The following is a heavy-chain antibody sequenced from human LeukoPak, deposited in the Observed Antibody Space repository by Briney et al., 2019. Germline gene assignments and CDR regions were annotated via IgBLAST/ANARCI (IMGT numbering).Heavy chain of an antibody. Sequence: SETLSLTCAVYGGSFSGYYWSWIRQPPGKGLEWIGEINHSGSTNYNPSLKSRVTISVDTSKNQFSLKLSSVTAADTAVYYCAVPSAAGLKYFDYRGQGTLVTVSS. CDR3: AVPSAAGLKYFDY. V-gene: IGHV4-34*01. CDR2: INHSGST. CDR1: GGSFSGYY. D-gene: IGHD6-13*01. J-gene: IGHJ4*02.